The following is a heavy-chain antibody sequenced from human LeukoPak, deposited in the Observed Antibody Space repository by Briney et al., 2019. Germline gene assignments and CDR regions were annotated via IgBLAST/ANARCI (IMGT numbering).Heavy chain of an antibody. Sequence: ASVKVSCKASGYTFTSYDINWVRQAPGQGLEWMGKINLSGGSTTYAQKFQGRVTMTRDTSTSTVYMELSSLRSEDTAVYYCARDYVDDIPMIKDYWGQGTLVTVSS. CDR2: INLSGGST. CDR1: GYTFTSYD. D-gene: IGHD2-8*01. V-gene: IGHV1-46*01. J-gene: IGHJ4*02. CDR3: ARDYVDDIPMIKDY.